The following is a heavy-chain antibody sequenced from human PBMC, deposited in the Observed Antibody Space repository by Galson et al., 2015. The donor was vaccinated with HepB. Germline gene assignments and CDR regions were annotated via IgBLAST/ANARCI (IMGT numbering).Heavy chain of an antibody. D-gene: IGHD3-22*01. CDR3: TKDRGSYYDSSAYFGSDY. CDR1: GFTFRSFA. J-gene: IGHJ4*02. V-gene: IGHV3-23*01. CDR2: ISGSGDTT. Sequence: SLRLSCAASGFTFRSFAMSWVRQAPGKGLEWVAAISGSGDTTYVSDSVKGRFTVSRDNSTNTLFLQMDSLRAEDSAIYYCTKDRGSYYDSSAYFGSDYWSQGTLVTVSS.